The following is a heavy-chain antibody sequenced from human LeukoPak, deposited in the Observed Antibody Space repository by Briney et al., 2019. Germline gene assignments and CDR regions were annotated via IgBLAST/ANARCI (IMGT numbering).Heavy chain of an antibody. D-gene: IGHD3-3*01. V-gene: IGHV4-34*01. CDR2: INHSGST. CDR1: GGSFSGYY. J-gene: IGHJ6*02. CDR3: ARVDNDFDYYYYGMDV. Sequence: SVTLSLTCAVYGGSFSGYYWSWIRQPPGKGLEWIGEINHSGSTNYNPSLKSRVTISVDTSKNQFSLKLSSVTAADTAVYYCARVDNDFDYYYYGMDVWGQGTTVTVSS.